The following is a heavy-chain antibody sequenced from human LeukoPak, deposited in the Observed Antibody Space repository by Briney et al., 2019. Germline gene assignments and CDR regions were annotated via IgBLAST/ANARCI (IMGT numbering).Heavy chain of an antibody. CDR1: GFTFSSYS. CDR3: ARDGPLYGDYFRYYYMDV. V-gene: IGHV3-48*01. Sequence: PGGSLRLSCAASGFTFSSYSMNWVRQAPGKGLEWVSYISSSSSTIYYADSVKGRFTISRDNAKNSLYLQMNSLRAEDTAVYYYARDGPLYGDYFRYYYMDVWGKGTTVTVSS. D-gene: IGHD4-17*01. CDR2: ISSSSSTI. J-gene: IGHJ6*03.